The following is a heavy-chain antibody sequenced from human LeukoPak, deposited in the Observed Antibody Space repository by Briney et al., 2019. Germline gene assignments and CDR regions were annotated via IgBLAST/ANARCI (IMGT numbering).Heavy chain of an antibody. Sequence: SETLSLTCTVSGGSISSSSYYWGWIRQPPGKGLEWIGSIYYSGSTYYNPSLKSRVTISVDTSKNQFSLKLSSVTAADTAVYYCARVGGQQLVPYYYYYMDVWGKGTTVTVSS. CDR2: IYYSGST. J-gene: IGHJ6*03. V-gene: IGHV4-39*07. CDR1: GGSISSSSYY. D-gene: IGHD6-13*01. CDR3: ARVGGQQLVPYYYYYMDV.